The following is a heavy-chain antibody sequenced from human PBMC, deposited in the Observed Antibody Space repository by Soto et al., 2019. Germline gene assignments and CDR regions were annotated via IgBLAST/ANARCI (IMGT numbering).Heavy chain of an antibody. CDR1: GFTFSNYA. CDR2: IVDSGDST. Sequence: EVQLLESGGGLVQPGGSLRLSCAASGFTFSNYAMSWVRQAPGQGLEWVSAIVDSGDSTYYADPVKGRFAISRDNSKNTLYLQMNGLRAEDTAVYYCAKKPVVGAPRGSFDVWGQGTMVTVSS. D-gene: IGHD3-16*01. V-gene: IGHV3-23*01. J-gene: IGHJ3*01. CDR3: AKKPVVGAPRGSFDV.